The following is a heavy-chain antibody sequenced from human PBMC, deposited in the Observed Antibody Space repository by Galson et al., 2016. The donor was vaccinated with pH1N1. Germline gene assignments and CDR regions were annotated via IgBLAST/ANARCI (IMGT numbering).Heavy chain of an antibody. CDR1: GFTFSSYW. CDR2: INQDGSEK. D-gene: IGHD3-3*02. CDR3: AKVIFGERCL. Sequence: SLRLSCAGSGFTFSSYWITWVRQAPGKGLEWVANINQDGSEKYYVASVMGRFTISRGNAKNSVYLRMNRLRVEDTALYFCAKVIFGERCLWGQGTLVTV. J-gene: IGHJ4*02. V-gene: IGHV3-7*01.